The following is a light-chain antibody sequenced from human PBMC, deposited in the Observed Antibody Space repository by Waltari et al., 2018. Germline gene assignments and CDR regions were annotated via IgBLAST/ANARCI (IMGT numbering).Light chain of an antibody. V-gene: IGKV3-20*01. CDR3: QKYESLPAT. CDR1: QSVSKY. CDR2: HAS. Sequence: EIVLTQSPGSLSLSPGERATLSCRASQSVSKYLAWYQQKPGQAPRLLIYHASSRATGIPDRFSGSGFGTDFSLTISRLEPEDVAVYYCQKYESLPATFGQGTKVEIK. J-gene: IGKJ1*01.